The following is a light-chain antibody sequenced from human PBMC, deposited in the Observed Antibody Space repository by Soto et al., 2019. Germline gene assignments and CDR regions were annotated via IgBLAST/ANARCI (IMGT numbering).Light chain of an antibody. CDR1: NIGSKS. J-gene: IGLJ2*01. Sequence: SYELTQPPSVSVAPGKTARITCGGNNIGSKSVHWYQQKPGQAPVLVIYYDSDRPSGIPERFSGSNSGNTATLTIRRVEAGDEADYCCQVWDSSSDHPKVFGGGTKLTVL. CDR2: YDS. CDR3: QVWDSSSDHPKV. V-gene: IGLV3-21*04.